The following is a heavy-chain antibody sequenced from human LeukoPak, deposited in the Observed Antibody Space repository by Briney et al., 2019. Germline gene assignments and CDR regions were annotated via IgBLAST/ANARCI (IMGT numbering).Heavy chain of an antibody. J-gene: IGHJ3*02. V-gene: IGHV3-53*01. CDR1: GFTVSSNY. CDR2: IYSGGST. D-gene: IGHD2-15*01. Sequence: GGSLRLSCAASGFTVSSNYMSWVRQAPGKGLEWVSVIYSGGSTYYADSVKGRFTISRDNSKNTLYLQMNSLRAEDTAVYYCARTQAPYCSGGSCYSDYAFDIWGQGTMVTVSS. CDR3: ARTQAPYCSGGSCYSDYAFDI.